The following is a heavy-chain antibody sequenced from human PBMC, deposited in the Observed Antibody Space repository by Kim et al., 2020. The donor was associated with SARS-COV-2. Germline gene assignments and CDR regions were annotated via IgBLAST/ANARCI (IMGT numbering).Heavy chain of an antibody. Sequence: GGSLRLSCAASGFTFSSYSMNWVRQAPGKGLEWVSSISSSSSYIYYADSVKGRFTISRDNAKNSLYLQMNSLRAEDTAVYYCARDQATPYNWNDNWFDPWGQGTLVTVSS. V-gene: IGHV3-21*01. CDR3: ARDQATPYNWNDNWFDP. D-gene: IGHD1-1*01. CDR2: ISSSSSYI. CDR1: GFTFSSYS. J-gene: IGHJ5*02.